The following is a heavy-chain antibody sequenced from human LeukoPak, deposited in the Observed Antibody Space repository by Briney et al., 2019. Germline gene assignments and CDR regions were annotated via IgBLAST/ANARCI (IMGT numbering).Heavy chain of an antibody. Sequence: GGSLRLSCAASGFTFRSYGMPWVRQAPGEGLGWVAVIWYDGSNKNYADSVKGRFTISRDNSKNTLYLQMNSLRAEDTAVYYCARDRAAAMEYYYMDVWGKGTTVTVSS. CDR3: ARDRAAAMEYYYMDV. D-gene: IGHD2-2*01. J-gene: IGHJ6*03. V-gene: IGHV3-33*01. CDR1: GFTFRSYG. CDR2: IWYDGSNK.